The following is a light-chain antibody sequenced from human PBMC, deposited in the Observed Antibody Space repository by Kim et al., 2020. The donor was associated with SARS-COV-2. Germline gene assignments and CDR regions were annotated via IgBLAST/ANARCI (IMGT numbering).Light chain of an antibody. CDR3: QQYGSSPPYT. CDR2: GAS. Sequence: EIVLTQSPGTLSLSPGERATLSCRASQSVSNRYLAWYQQKPGQAPRLLIYGASIRATGIPDRFSGSGSGTDFTLTISRLEPEDFAVYYCQQYGSSPPYTIGQWTKLEI. CDR1: QSVSNRY. V-gene: IGKV3-20*01. J-gene: IGKJ2*01.